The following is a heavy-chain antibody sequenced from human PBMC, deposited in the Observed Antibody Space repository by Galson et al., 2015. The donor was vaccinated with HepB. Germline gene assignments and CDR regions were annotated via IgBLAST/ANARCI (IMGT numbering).Heavy chain of an antibody. J-gene: IGHJ6*02. CDR1: EFTFSNYW. Sequence: SLRLSCAASEFTFSNYWMNWVRQAPGKGLEWVANINPDGSEKSYVASLKGRFTIFRDNSKNSVYLQMDSLRAEDTAIYYCARRISLVRGIITRPDYYYGMDVWGQGTTVTVAS. CDR2: INPDGSEK. D-gene: IGHD3-10*01. CDR3: ARRISLVRGIITRPDYYYGMDV. V-gene: IGHV3-7*03.